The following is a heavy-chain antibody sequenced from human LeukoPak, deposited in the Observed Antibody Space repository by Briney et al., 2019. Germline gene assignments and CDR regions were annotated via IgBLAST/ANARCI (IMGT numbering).Heavy chain of an antibody. D-gene: IGHD2-21*01. CDR3: ARDQVISNWFDP. Sequence: ASVKVSCKASGYTFTGYYMHWVRQAPGQGLEWMGWINPNSGGTNYAQKFQGRVTMTRVTSISTAYMELSRLRSDDTAVYYCARDQVISNWFDPWGQGTLVTVSS. CDR2: INPNSGGT. V-gene: IGHV1-2*02. J-gene: IGHJ5*02. CDR1: GYTFTGYY.